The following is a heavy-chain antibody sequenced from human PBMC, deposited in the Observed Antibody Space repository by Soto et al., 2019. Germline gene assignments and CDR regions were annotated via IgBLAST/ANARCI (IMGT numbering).Heavy chain of an antibody. CDR2: IRGSGDVT. D-gene: IGHD3-3*01. CDR3: AKHGGPSYSYYMDV. J-gene: IGHJ6*03. Sequence: EVQLLESGGGLVQPGGSLRLSCAASGFTFRNYAMTWVRQATGKWLEWVSTIRGSGDVTMYADSVQGRFAISRDNSKNTLYLQMNSLRDEDTAIYYCAKHGGPSYSYYMDVWGKGTTVTVSS. CDR1: GFTFRNYA. V-gene: IGHV3-23*01.